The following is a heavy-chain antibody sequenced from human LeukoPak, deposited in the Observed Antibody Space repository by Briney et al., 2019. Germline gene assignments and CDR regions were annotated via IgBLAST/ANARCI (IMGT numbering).Heavy chain of an antibody. CDR1: GGSISSYY. D-gene: IGHD6-13*01. V-gene: IGHV4-59*01. J-gene: IGHJ5*02. Sequence: PSETLSLTCTVSGGSISSYYWSWIRQPPGKGLEWIGYIYYSGSTNYNPSLKSRVTISVDTSKNQFSLKLSSVTAADTAVCYCARALEQQLVQGHWFDPWGQGTLVTVSS. CDR2: IYYSGST. CDR3: ARALEQQLVQGHWFDP.